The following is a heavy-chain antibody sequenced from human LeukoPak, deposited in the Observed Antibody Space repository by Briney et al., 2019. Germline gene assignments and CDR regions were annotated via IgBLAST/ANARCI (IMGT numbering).Heavy chain of an antibody. J-gene: IGHJ4*02. Sequence: PGGSLRLSCAASGFTFSSYAMSWVRQVPGKGLEWVSGLSGSGGSTYYADSVKGRFTISRDNAKNSLYLQMNSLRAEDTAVYYCARGNIPPYYFDYWGQGTLVTVSS. D-gene: IGHD1/OR15-1a*01. CDR3: ARGNIPPYYFDY. V-gene: IGHV3-23*01. CDR2: LSGSGGST. CDR1: GFTFSSYA.